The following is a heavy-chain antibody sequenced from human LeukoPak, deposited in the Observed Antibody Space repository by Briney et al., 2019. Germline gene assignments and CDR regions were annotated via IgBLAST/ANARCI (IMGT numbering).Heavy chain of an antibody. CDR3: AANWADYNILGSFYRV. J-gene: IGHJ4*02. V-gene: IGHV4-39*01. CDR2: ISYSGTT. Sequence: TSETLSLTCTVSSGSINSSPYYWGWIRQSPGKGLEWIGSISYSGTTYYNPSLQSRVTIFVDTSKNQFSLKLSSVTAADTALYFCAANWADYNILGSFYRVWGRGTLVTVSS. CDR1: SGSINSSPYY. D-gene: IGHD3-10*01.